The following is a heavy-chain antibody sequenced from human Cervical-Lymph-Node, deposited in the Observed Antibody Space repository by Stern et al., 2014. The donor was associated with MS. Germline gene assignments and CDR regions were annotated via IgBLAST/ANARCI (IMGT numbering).Heavy chain of an antibody. D-gene: IGHD2/OR15-2a*01. CDR3: ARERQQYCNSEGCSYWYFDL. CDR1: GGSVSSTNW. J-gene: IGHJ2*01. CDR2: IYHSGAS. V-gene: IGHV4-4*02. Sequence: QVQLQESGPGLVKPSGTLSLTCAVSGGSVSSTNWWSWVRQSPGKGLEWIGNIYHSGASNYRPSLRSRVSISLDNSKNHLSLHLTSVTVADTAVYYCARERQQYCNSEGCSYWYFDLWGRGTLVTVSS.